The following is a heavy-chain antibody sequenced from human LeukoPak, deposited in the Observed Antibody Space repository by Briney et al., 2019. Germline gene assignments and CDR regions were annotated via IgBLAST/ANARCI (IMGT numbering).Heavy chain of an antibody. J-gene: IGHJ4*02. CDR2: IYYSVST. CDR1: GGSVSSGSYY. V-gene: IGHV4-61*01. CDR3: ARDNGDDYVWGSYRTNRAYYFDY. Sequence: SETLSLTCTVSGGSVSSGSYYWSWIRQPPGKGLEWIGYIYYSVSTNYNPSLKSRVTISVDTSKNQFSLKLSSVTAADTAVYYCARDNGDDYVWGSYRTNRAYYFDYWGQGTLVTVSS. D-gene: IGHD3-16*02.